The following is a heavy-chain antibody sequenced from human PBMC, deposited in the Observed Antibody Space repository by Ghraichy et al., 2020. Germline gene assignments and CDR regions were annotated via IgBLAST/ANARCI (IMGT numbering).Heavy chain of an antibody. CDR2: ISDSSYIK. CDR1: GFTFTDYY. Sequence: GGSLRLSCTVSGFTFTDYYMSWVRLAPGKGLEWISYISDSSYIKEYANSVKGRFTVSRDNSNNSMFLQISNLRTEDTAIYYCARGGGILAARPFDYWGQGAMVTVSS. CDR3: ARGGGILAARPFDY. D-gene: IGHD6-6*01. J-gene: IGHJ4*02. V-gene: IGHV3-11*01.